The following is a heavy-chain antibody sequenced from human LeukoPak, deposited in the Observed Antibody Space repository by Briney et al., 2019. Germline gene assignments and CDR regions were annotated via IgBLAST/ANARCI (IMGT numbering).Heavy chain of an antibody. V-gene: IGHV1-46*01. Sequence: ASVKVSCKASGYTFTSYYMHWVRQAPGQGLEWMGIINPSGGSTSYAQKFQGRVTMTEDTSTDTAYMELSSLRSEDTAVYYCATGVGARKYYYDSSGYYGYWGQGTLVTVSS. D-gene: IGHD3-22*01. J-gene: IGHJ4*02. CDR1: GYTFTSYY. CDR3: ATGVGARKYYYDSSGYYGY. CDR2: INPSGGST.